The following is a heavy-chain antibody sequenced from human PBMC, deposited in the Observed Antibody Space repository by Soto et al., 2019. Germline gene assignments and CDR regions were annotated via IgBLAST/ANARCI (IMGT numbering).Heavy chain of an antibody. Sequence: PSETMSLTCTVSGGTVRSGGYYWSWNHQHPGKGLEWIGYIYYSGSTYYNPSLKSRVTISVDTSKNQFSLKLSSVTAADTAVYYCARVTKGYDFWSGDSPSNWFDPWGQGTLVTVSS. V-gene: IGHV4-31*03. J-gene: IGHJ5*02. CDR3: ARVTKGYDFWSGDSPSNWFDP. D-gene: IGHD3-3*01. CDR1: GGTVRSGGYY. CDR2: IYYSGST.